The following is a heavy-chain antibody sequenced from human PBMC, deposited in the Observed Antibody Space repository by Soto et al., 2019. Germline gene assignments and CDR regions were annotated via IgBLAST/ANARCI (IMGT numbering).Heavy chain of an antibody. CDR2: IIPVFGTA. Sequence: QVQLVQSGAEVKKPGSSVRVSCKASGGTLRNYGISWVRQAPGPGLEWMGGIIPVFGTANYAQKFQGRVTITADESTSTVYMDVTSLRSEDTAVYYCSRGDATKIVVTTYYGMDVWGQGTTVTVSS. CDR1: GGTLRNYG. V-gene: IGHV1-69*12. D-gene: IGHD4-17*01. CDR3: SRGDATKIVVTTYYGMDV. J-gene: IGHJ6*02.